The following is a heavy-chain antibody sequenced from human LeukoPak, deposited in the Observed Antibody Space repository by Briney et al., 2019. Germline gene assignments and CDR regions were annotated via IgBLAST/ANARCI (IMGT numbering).Heavy chain of an antibody. Sequence: GGSLRLSCAASGFTFSDYNMRWIRQAPGKGLEWVSSISRSGSTKYYADSVKGRFTISRDNAKNSLFLQMNNLRAEDTAVYYCARGSGDADYWGQGTLVTVSS. CDR3: ARGSGDADY. CDR2: ISRSGSTK. J-gene: IGHJ4*02. CDR1: GFTFSDYN. V-gene: IGHV3-11*01. D-gene: IGHD5-24*01.